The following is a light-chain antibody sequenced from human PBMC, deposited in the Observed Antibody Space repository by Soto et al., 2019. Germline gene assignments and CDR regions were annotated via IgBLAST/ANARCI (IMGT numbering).Light chain of an antibody. CDR2: EGS. Sequence: QSALNQPASVSGSPGQSITISCTGTSSDVGSYNLVSWYQQHPGKAPKLMIYEGSKRPSGVSNRFSGSKSGNTASLTISGLQAEDEADYYCCSYAGSSTLVFGGGTKLTVL. V-gene: IGLV2-23*01. CDR1: SSDVGSYNL. J-gene: IGLJ2*01. CDR3: CSYAGSSTLV.